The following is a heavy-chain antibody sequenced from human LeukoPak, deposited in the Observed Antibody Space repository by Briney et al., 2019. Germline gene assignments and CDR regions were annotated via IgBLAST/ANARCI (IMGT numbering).Heavy chain of an antibody. J-gene: IGHJ3*02. V-gene: IGHV3-33*01. CDR1: GFTFSSHG. CDR2: IWYDGSNK. D-gene: IGHD1-14*01. CDR3: ARDGSGAFDI. Sequence: PGRSLRPSCAASGFTFSSHGMHWVRQAPGKGLEWVAVIWYDGSNKYYADSVKGRFTISRDNSKNTLYLQMNSLRAEDTAVYYCARDGSGAFDIWGQGTMVTVSS.